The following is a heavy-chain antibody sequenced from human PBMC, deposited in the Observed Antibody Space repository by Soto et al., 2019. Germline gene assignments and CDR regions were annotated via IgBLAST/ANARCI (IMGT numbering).Heavy chain of an antibody. D-gene: IGHD6-6*01. V-gene: IGHV3-30*18. J-gene: IGHJ6*02. CDR3: AKDRGEYSSPPNFYGMDV. Sequence: GGSLRLSCAASGFTFSSYGMHWVRQAPGKGLEWVAFISYEGSNKYYADTVKGRFTSSRDNSKNTLYEQMNSLRAEDTAVYYCAKDRGEYSSPPNFYGMDVWGQGTTVTVSS. CDR1: GFTFSSYG. CDR2: ISYEGSNK.